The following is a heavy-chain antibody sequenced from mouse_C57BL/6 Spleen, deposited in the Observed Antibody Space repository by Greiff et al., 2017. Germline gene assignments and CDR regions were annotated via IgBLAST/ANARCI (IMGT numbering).Heavy chain of an antibody. Sequence: QVQLQQPGAELVKPGASVKLSCKASGYTFTSYWMHWVKQRPGRGLEWIGRIDPNSGGTKYNEKFKSKATLTVDKPSSTSYMQRSSLTSEDSAVYYCARSGTIYDGYYGAMDYWGQGTSVTVSS. D-gene: IGHD2-3*01. J-gene: IGHJ4*01. V-gene: IGHV1-72*01. CDR2: IDPNSGGT. CDR3: ARSGTIYDGYYGAMDY. CDR1: GYTFTSYW.